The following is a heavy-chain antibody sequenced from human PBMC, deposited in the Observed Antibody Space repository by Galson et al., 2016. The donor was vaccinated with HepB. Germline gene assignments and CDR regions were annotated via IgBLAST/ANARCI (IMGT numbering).Heavy chain of an antibody. V-gene: IGHV3-30-3*01. CDR2: ISYDGSNK. CDR3: AREAYGDYDAFDY. J-gene: IGHJ4*02. CDR1: GFTFSPYP. D-gene: IGHD4-17*01. Sequence: SLRLSCAASGFTFSPYPMHWVRQAPGKGLEWVAVISYDGSNKYYADSVKGRFTIYSDNSQNTLYLQMNSLRAEDTAVYFCAREAYGDYDAFDYWGQGTLVTVSS.